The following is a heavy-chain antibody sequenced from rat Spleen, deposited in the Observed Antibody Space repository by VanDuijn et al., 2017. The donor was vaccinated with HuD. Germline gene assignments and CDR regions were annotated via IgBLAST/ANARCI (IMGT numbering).Heavy chain of an antibody. V-gene: IGHV5-58*01. CDR3: ATAGTRVSRFAY. Sequence: EVQLVESGGGLVQPGESLKLSCVASGFTFSGYWMYWIRQAPGEGLEWISSISPDGGSTYYPDSVQGRFTISRNNAENTVYLQIDSLRSEDTATYYCATAGTRVSRFAYWGQGTLVTVSS. D-gene: IGHD1-4*01. CDR1: GFTFSGYW. CDR2: ISPDGGST. J-gene: IGHJ3*01.